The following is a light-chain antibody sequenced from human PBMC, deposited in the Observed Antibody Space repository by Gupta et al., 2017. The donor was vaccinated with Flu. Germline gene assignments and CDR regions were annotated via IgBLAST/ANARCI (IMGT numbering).Light chain of an antibody. CDR2: QDR. Sequence: SYDLTQPPSVSVSPGQTTSITCSGDKLGDVYVSWYQQKPGQSPVLVIYQDRQRPSGIPERFSGSNSGNTATLTISGTQAMDEADYYCQAWDSGTCGFGGGTKLTVL. CDR1: KLGDVY. V-gene: IGLV3-1*01. J-gene: IGLJ2*01. CDR3: QAWDSGTCG.